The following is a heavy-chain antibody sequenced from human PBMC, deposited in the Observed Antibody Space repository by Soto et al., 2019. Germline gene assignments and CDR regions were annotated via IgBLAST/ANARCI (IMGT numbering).Heavy chain of an antibody. CDR2: INAGNGNT. D-gene: IGHD1-20*01. CDR1: GYTFTSYA. V-gene: IGHV1-3*01. Sequence: ASVKVSCKASGYTFTSYAIHWVRQAPGQSLEWMGWINAGNGNTKYSQNFLGRVSITRDTSSSTVYLEVSSLRFEDTAVYYCARGSEPAYSTWYINGDYWGQGALVTVSS. J-gene: IGHJ4*02. CDR3: ARGSEPAYSTWYINGDY.